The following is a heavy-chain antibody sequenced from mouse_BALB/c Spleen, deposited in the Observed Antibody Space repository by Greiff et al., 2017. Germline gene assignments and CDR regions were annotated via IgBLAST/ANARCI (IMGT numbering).Heavy chain of an antibody. J-gene: IGHJ3*01. V-gene: IGHV1-31*01. CDR2: INPYNGAT. CDR1: GYSFTGYY. CDR3: ARAGNYEGWFAY. Sequence: VQLQQSGPELVKPGASVKISCKASGYSFTGYYMHWVKQSHVKSLEWIGRINPYNGATSYNQNFKDKASLTVDKSSSTAYMELHSLTSEDSAVYYCARAGNYEGWFAYWGQGTLVTVSA. D-gene: IGHD2-1*01.